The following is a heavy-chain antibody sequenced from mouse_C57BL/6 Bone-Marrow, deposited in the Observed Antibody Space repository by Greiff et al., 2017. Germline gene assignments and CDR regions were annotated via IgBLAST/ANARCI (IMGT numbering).Heavy chain of an antibody. J-gene: IGHJ2*01. D-gene: IGHD2-2*01. V-gene: IGHV5-4*01. CDR3: ARYCGYRYYCDY. CDR2: ISEGGSYT. Sequence: EVQRVESGGGLVKPGGSLKLSCAASGFTFSSYAMSWVRPTPERRLEWVATISEGGSYTYYPDNVKGRFTISRDNDKNNLYLQMRHLQSEDTDMSYCARYCGYRYYCDYCGRGTTLTVSA. CDR1: GFTFSSYA.